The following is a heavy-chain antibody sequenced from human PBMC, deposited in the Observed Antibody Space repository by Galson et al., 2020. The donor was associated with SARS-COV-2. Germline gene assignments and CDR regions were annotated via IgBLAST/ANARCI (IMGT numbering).Heavy chain of an antibody. J-gene: IGHJ6*03. CDR2: IIPILGIA. V-gene: IGHV1-69*10. CDR3: ARGEIYDFWSGYYYYYYYMDV. Sequence: SVKVSCKASGGTFSSYAISWVRQAPGQGLEWMGGIIPILGIANYAQKFQGRVTITADKSTSTAYMELSSLRSEDTAVYYCARGEIYDFWSGYYYYYYYMDVWGKGTTVTVSS. CDR1: GGTFSSYA. D-gene: IGHD3-3*01.